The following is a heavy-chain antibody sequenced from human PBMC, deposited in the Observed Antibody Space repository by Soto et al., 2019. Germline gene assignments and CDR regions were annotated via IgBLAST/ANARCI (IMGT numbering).Heavy chain of an antibody. CDR1: GFTFSSYA. Sequence: EVQLLESGGGLVQPGGSLRLSCAASGFTFSSYAMSWVRQAPGKGLEWVSGISGSGGSTYYADSVKGRFTISRDNSKNTLYLQTNSLRAEDTAVYYCARPNGESIHYYHGMDVWGQGTTVTVSS. D-gene: IGHD3-10*01. V-gene: IGHV3-23*01. CDR3: ARPNGESIHYYHGMDV. CDR2: ISGSGGST. J-gene: IGHJ6*02.